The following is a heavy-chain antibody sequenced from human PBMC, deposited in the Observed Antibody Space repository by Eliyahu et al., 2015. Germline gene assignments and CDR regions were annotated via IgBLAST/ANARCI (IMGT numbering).Heavy chain of an antibody. D-gene: IGHD2-2*01. Sequence: QVQLVQSGAEVKPPGASVKVSCKASGYTFSSYDINWVRQATGQGFEWMGWMNPNSGNTGYAQRFQGRVTMTRNTSINTAYMELSSLRSEDTAVYYCARGYFRGYCDDTTCYRVDPWGQGTLVTVSS. CDR1: GYTFSSYD. V-gene: IGHV1-8*01. CDR2: MNPNSGNT. CDR3: ARGYFRGYCDDTTCYRVDP. J-gene: IGHJ5*02.